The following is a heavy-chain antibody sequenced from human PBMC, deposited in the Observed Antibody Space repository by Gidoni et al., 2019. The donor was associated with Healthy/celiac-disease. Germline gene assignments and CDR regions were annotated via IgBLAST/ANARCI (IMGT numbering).Heavy chain of an antibody. D-gene: IGHD3-16*01. CDR2: IYYSWST. CDR1: VGSISLYY. V-gene: IGHV4-59*01. Sequence: QVQLQASGPGLVKPSEPLPLPCTVPVGSISLYYWNWIRQPPGKGLEWIGYIYYSWSTNYNPSLKSRVTISVDTSKNQFSLKLSSVTAADTAVYYWAREHYDYIWGSWERWFDPWGQGTLVTVSS. CDR3: AREHYDYIWGSWERWFDP. J-gene: IGHJ5*02.